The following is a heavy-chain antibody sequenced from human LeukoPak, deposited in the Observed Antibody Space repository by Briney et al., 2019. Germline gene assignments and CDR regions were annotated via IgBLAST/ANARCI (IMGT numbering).Heavy chain of an antibody. CDR1: GFTVSSNH. Sequence: PGGSLRLSCAASGFTVSSNHMSWVRQAPGKGLEWVSVIYSGGSTYYADSVKGRFTISRDNAKNTLYLQMNGLRAEDTAVYYCARDPSSFGLDVWSQGTTVTVSS. J-gene: IGHJ6*02. D-gene: IGHD6-6*01. CDR3: ARDPSSFGLDV. V-gene: IGHV3-66*01. CDR2: IYSGGST.